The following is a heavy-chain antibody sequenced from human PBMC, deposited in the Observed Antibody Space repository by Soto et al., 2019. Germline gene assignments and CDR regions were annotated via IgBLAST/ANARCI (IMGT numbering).Heavy chain of an antibody. CDR2: ISGSGGRT. V-gene: IGHV3-23*01. Sequence: GGSLRLSCAASGFSFSIYSMNWVRQAPGKGLEWVSGISGSGGRTYYLDSVKGRFTISRDNSMDTLFLQMNSLRAEDTATYYCAKSGHRTTYDSAETFNLDSWGQGTLVTVSS. J-gene: IGHJ4*02. D-gene: IGHD3-22*01. CDR3: AKSGHRTTYDSAETFNLDS. CDR1: GFSFSIYS.